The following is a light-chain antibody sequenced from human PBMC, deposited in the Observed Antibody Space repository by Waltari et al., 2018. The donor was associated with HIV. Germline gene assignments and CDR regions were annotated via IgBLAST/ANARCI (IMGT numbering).Light chain of an antibody. V-gene: IGLV3-25*03. J-gene: IGLJ3*02. CDR2: KVT. Sequence: SQLTQPPSVSVSPGQTAKITCSGDDMPDHYVHWYQQTSGQDPILVMYKVTERPSGIPERFSGSISGTTVTLTSMGVQPEDEADYYCQSADSDNTYNWVFGGGTKLTVL. CDR3: QSADSDNTYNWV. CDR1: DMPDHY.